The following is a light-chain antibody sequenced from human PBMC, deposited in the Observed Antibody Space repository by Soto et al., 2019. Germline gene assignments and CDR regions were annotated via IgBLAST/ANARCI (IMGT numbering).Light chain of an antibody. V-gene: IGLV2-14*01. J-gene: IGLJ2*01. CDR2: DVS. Sequence: QSALTQPASVSGSPGQSITISCTGTSSDVGAYNYVSWNYVSWYQQHPGKAPKLMIYDVSNRPSGISNRFSGSKSGNTASLTISGFQAEDEGDYYCSSYTSSSTRVFGGGTKLTVL. CDR1: SSDVGAYNYVSWNY. CDR3: SSYTSSSTRV.